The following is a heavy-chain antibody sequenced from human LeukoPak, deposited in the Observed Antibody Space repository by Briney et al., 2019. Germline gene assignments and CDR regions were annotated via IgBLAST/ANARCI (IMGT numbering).Heavy chain of an antibody. CDR2: IIPIFGTA. J-gene: IGHJ6*04. D-gene: IGHD6-13*01. V-gene: IGHV1-69*01. CDR1: GGTFSSYA. CDR3: ACAGYSSSWFCYGMDV. Sequence: ASVKVSCKASGGTFSSYAISWVRQAPGQGLEWMGGIIPIFGTAIYAQKFQGRVTITADESTSTAYMELSSLRSEDTAVYYCACAGYSSSWFCYGMDVWGKGTTVTVSS.